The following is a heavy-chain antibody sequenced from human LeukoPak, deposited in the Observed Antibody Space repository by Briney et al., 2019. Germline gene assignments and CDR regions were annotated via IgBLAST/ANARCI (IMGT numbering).Heavy chain of an antibody. CDR1: GFTFSDEY. V-gene: IGHV3-11*03. CDR2: ISNSGTYT. D-gene: IGHD6-19*01. CDR3: ARSRGAGPGAYFDY. Sequence: PGQSLTLSCAVSGFTFSDEYMSWIRIAQGKGQGRDSYISNSGTYTNYADSVRGRFTISRDNAKHSLYLQMNSLRAEDTAVYYCARSRGAGPGAYFDYWGQGTLVTVSS. J-gene: IGHJ4*02.